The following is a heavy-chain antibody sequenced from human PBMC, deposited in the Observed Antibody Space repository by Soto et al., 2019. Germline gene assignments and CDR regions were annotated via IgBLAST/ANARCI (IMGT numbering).Heavy chain of an antibody. CDR2: IYHSVST. V-gene: IGHV4-4*02. CDR1: GGSISSSNW. J-gene: IGHJ3*02. Sequence: QVQLQESGPGLVKPSGTLSLTCAVSGGSISSSNWWSWVRQPPGKGLEWIGEIYHSVSTNYNPSLKCRVTISVDKCKNQFSLKLSSVTAADTAVYYCARDRGGITIFGVVIQDAFDIWGQGTMVTVSS. D-gene: IGHD3-3*01. CDR3: ARDRGGITIFGVVIQDAFDI.